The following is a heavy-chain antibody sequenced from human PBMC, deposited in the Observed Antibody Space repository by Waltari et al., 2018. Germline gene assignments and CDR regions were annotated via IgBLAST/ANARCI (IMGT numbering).Heavy chain of an antibody. CDR2: IYLGDSDT. D-gene: IGHD6-19*01. Sequence: EVQLVQSGAEVKKSGESLKISCKGSGYSFTNYWIGWVRQMPGKGLEWLGSIYLGDSDTRYSPSFQGQVTISADRSINTAYLQWSRLKASDTAIYYCASTPVGYNSGWYGNNWGQGTLVTVSA. CDR3: ASTPVGYNSGWYGNN. V-gene: IGHV5-51*01. CDR1: GYSFTNYW. J-gene: IGHJ4*02.